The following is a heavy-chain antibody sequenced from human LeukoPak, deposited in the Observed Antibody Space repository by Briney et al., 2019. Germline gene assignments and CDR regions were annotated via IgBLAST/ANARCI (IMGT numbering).Heavy chain of an antibody. D-gene: IGHD6-13*01. Sequence: SETLSLTCAVYGGSFSGYYWSWIRQPPGKGLEWIGEINHSGSTNYNPSLKSRVTISVDTSKNQFYLKLSSVTAADTAVYYCASAAAGTHFDYWGQGTLVTVSS. CDR2: INHSGST. CDR3: ASAAAGTHFDY. J-gene: IGHJ4*02. CDR1: GGSFSGYY. V-gene: IGHV4-34*01.